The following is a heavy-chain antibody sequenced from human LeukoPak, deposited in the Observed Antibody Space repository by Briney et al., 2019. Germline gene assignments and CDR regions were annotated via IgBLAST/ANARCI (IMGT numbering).Heavy chain of an antibody. J-gene: IGHJ5*02. CDR3: AREPPENDSSGS. Sequence: SETLSLTCTVSGGSISSSSYYWGWIRQPPGKGLEWIGSIYYSGSTYYNPSLKSRVTISVDTSKNQFSLKLSSVTAADTAVYYCAREPPENDSSGSWGQGTLVTVSS. CDR1: GGSISSSSYY. V-gene: IGHV4-39*07. CDR2: IYYSGST. D-gene: IGHD3-22*01.